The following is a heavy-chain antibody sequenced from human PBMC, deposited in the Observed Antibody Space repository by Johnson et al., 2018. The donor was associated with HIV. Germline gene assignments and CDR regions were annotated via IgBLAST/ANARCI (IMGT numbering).Heavy chain of an antibody. J-gene: IGHJ3*01. Sequence: MQLVESGGGLVQPGGSLRLSCAASGFTVNSNYINWVRQAPGKGLECVSGIYSGGRTYYADSVKGRFTISRDNSKNTLYLQMNNLRAEDTAVYYCAKGGEVWYGAFDFWGQGTMAIVSS. D-gene: IGHD6-13*01. CDR1: GFTVNSNY. CDR3: AKGGEVWYGAFDF. CDR2: IYSGGRT. V-gene: IGHV3-66*01.